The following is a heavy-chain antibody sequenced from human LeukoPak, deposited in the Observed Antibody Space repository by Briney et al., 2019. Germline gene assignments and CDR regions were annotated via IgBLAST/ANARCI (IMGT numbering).Heavy chain of an antibody. V-gene: IGHV3-23*01. CDR2: ISGGGGNI. Sequence: PGGSLRLSCAASGFTFSSYAMSWVRQAPGEGLEWVSAISGGGGNIYYADSVKGRFTISRDNSKNTLYLQMNSLRAEDTAAYYCAKTYYYDSSNYPPMDYWGQGTLVTVSS. D-gene: IGHD3-22*01. CDR1: GFTFSSYA. CDR3: AKTYYYDSSNYPPMDY. J-gene: IGHJ4*02.